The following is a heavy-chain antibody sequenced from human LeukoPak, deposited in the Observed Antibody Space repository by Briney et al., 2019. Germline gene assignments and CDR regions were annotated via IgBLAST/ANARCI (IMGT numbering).Heavy chain of an antibody. CDR2: IYENGGTT. CDR1: GFTFRSHA. J-gene: IGHJ4*02. CDR3: AKDFRIGYSAHFDY. Sequence: GGSLRLSCVGSGFTFRSHAMSWVRQAPEKGLEFVSGIYENGGTTYYADSVKGRFSISRDNSKNTLYLQMDSLRGEDTAVYYCAKDFRIGYSAHFDYWGQGALATVSP. V-gene: IGHV3-23*01. D-gene: IGHD2-21*01.